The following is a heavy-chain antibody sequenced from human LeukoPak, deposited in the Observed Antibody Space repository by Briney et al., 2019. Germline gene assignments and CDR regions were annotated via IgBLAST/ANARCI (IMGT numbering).Heavy chain of an antibody. J-gene: IGHJ3*02. V-gene: IGHV4-59*11. D-gene: IGHD3-22*01. CDR2: SFYVGST. CDR1: GDSIGSHY. CDR3: ARDYYDSRGDAFGI. Sequence: SETLSLTWTVSGDSIGSHYWSWIRQPPGKGLDIIGYSFYVGSTNYNRSRKSRVTMSVDTSKNHFSLKLNSVTAADTAVYYCARDYYDSRGDAFGIWGQGTMVTVSS.